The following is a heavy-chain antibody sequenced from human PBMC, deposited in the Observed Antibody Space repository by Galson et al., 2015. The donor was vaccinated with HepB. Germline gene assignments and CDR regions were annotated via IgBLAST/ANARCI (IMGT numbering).Heavy chain of an antibody. D-gene: IGHD3-3*01. J-gene: IGHJ6*03. CDR3: ARARSGYFMGPSRGYMDV. CDR1: GFTFSSYS. CDR2: ISSSSSYI. V-gene: IGHV3-21*01. Sequence: SLRLSCAASGFTFSSYSMNWVRQAPGKGLEWVSSISSSSSYIYCADSVKGRFTISRDNAKNSLYLQMNSLRAEDTAVYYCARARSGYFMGPSRGYMDVWGKGTTVTVSS.